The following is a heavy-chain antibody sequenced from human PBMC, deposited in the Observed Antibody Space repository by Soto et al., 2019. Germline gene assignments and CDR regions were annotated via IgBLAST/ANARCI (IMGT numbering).Heavy chain of an antibody. V-gene: IGHV4-59*08. CDR3: ARHPSRRYYDSSGYYYPLVYGMDV. D-gene: IGHD3-22*01. CDR2: FYYSVST. J-gene: IGHJ6*02. Sequence: PSETLSLTCTVSGGSISSYYWSWIRQPPGKGLEWIGYFYYSVSTNYNPSLKSRVTISVDTSKNQFSLKLSSVTAADTAVYYCARHPSRRYYDSSGYYYPLVYGMDVWGQGTTVTVSS. CDR1: GGSISSYY.